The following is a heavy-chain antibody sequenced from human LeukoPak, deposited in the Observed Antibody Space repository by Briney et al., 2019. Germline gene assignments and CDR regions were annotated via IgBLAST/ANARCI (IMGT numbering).Heavy chain of an antibody. CDR2: IIPIFGTA. CDR3: AETGSSGSFYFDY. D-gene: IGHD3-22*01. CDR1: GGTFSSYA. V-gene: IGHV1-69*06. J-gene: IGHJ4*02. Sequence: ASVKVSCKASGGTFSSYAISWVRQAPGQGLEWMGGIIPIFGTANYAQKFQGRVTITADKSTSTAYMELSSLRSEDTAVYYCAETGSSGSFYFDYWGQGTLVTVSS.